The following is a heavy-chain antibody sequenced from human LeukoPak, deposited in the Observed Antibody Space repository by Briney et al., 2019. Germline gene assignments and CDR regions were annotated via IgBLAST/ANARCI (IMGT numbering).Heavy chain of an antibody. CDR1: GGSFSGYY. CDR2: ISGGGEST. D-gene: IGHD2-15*01. CDR3: ARARTGGYCSGGSCFHYDAFDI. V-gene: IGHV3-23*01. J-gene: IGHJ3*02. Sequence: ETLSLTCVVYGGSFSGYYWSWVRQAQGKGLEWVSTISGGGESTYYVDSVKGRFTISRDNSKNTLYLQMNSLRAEDTAVYYCARARTGGYCSGGSCFHYDAFDIWGQGTMVTVSS.